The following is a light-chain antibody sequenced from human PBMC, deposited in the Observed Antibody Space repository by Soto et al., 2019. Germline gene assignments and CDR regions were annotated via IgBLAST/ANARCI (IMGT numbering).Light chain of an antibody. CDR1: DTNIGFYNF. V-gene: IGLV2-11*01. CDR2: DVN. Sequence: QSVLAQPRSVSGAPGQSVTISCTGTDTNIGFYNFVSWYQQHPDKAPHLVIYDVNKRPSGVPDRFSGSKSGKTASLTISGLQADDEAHYFCCSYAGTYTYVFGTGTKVTVL. J-gene: IGLJ1*01. CDR3: CSYAGTYTYV.